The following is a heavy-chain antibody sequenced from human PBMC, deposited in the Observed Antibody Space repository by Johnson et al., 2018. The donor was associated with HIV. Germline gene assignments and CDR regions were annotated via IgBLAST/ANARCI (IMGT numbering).Heavy chain of an antibody. D-gene: IGHD1-7*01. J-gene: IGHJ3*02. CDR3: ARARDWNYGDI. CDR2: IRSEAYSYAT. Sequence: VRLVESGGGLVQPDGSLKLSCAASGFAVSDSAMHWVRQTSGKGLEWVGRIRSEAYSYATAYAASVKGRFTISRDDSQKMAYLQMNSLKSEDTAVYYCARARDWNYGDIWGQGTMVTVSS. CDR1: GFAVSDSA. V-gene: IGHV3-73*01.